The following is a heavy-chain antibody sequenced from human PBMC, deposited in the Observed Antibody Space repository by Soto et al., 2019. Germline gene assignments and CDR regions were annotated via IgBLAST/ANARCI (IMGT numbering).Heavy chain of an antibody. Sequence: PVVSLRLSCYSSVCNVINNFITGLLQAPGNWLEWVSAIYSETTVGSTYYADSVRGLFTISRDNSKNTLFLQMNSLRVEDTAVYYCKSGNNITGRVYWGKGNLVNVSS. D-gene: IGHD3-10*01. CDR2: IYSETTVGST. CDR1: VCNVINNF. CDR3: KSGNNITGRVY. J-gene: IGHJ4*02. V-gene: IGHV3-53*01.